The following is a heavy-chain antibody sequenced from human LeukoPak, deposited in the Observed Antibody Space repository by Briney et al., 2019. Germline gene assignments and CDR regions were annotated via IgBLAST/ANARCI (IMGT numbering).Heavy chain of an antibody. J-gene: IGHJ5*02. CDR1: GYSFTTYW. Sequence: PGESLKISCKGSGYSFTTYWIGWVRQMPGKGLEWMGIIYPGDSDTRYSPSFQGQVTISADKSISTAYLQWSSLKASDTAMYYCARLNGVRGVTGGRYNWFDPWGQGTLVTVSS. CDR3: ARLNGVRGVTGGRYNWFDP. V-gene: IGHV5-51*01. D-gene: IGHD3-10*01. CDR2: IYPGDSDT.